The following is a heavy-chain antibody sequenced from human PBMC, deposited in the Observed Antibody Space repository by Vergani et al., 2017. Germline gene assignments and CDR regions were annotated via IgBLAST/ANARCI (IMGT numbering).Heavy chain of an antibody. CDR3: AKDGCSSTSCPGYYYYYMDV. D-gene: IGHD2-2*01. CDR2: IYSGGSST. V-gene: IGHV3-23*03. CDR1: GGSISSGSYY. Sequence: VQLQESGPGLVKPSQTLSLTCTVSGGSISSGSYYWSWIRQPAGKGLEWVSVIYSGGSSTYYADSVKGRFTISRDNSKNTLYLQMNSLRAEDTAVYYCAKDGCSSTSCPGYYYYYMDVWGKGTTVTVSS. J-gene: IGHJ6*03.